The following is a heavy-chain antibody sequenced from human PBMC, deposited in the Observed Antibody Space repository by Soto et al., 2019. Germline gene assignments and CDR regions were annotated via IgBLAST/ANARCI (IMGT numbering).Heavy chain of an antibody. D-gene: IGHD2-2*01. J-gene: IGHJ6*02. CDR2: IISISGTA. CDR1: GGTFSSYA. CDR3: ARSQGSSTSLEIYYYYYYGMDV. V-gene: IGHV1-69*01. Sequence: QVQLVQSGAEMKKPGSSVKVSCKASGGTFSSYAISWVRQAPGQGLEWMGGIISISGTANYAQKFQGRVTITADESTSTAYMELSSLRSEDTAVYYCARSQGSSTSLEIYYYYYYGMDVWGQGTTVTVSS.